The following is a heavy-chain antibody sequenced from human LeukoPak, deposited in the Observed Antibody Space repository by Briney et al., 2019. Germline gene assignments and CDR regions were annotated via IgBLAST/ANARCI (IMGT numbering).Heavy chain of an antibody. J-gene: IGHJ4*02. CDR3: ARDQWLDY. Sequence: GGSLRLSCAASGFTFSGYIMNWVRQAPGKGLEWVSFISSTSNTIYYTDSVKGRFTVSRDNAKNSLYLQMNSLRAEDTAVYYCARDQWLDYWGQGTLVTVSS. CDR1: GFTFSGYI. D-gene: IGHD6-19*01. V-gene: IGHV3-48*01. CDR2: ISSTSNTI.